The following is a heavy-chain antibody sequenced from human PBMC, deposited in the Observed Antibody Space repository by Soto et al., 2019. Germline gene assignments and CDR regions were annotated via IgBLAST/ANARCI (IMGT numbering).Heavy chain of an antibody. V-gene: IGHV3-23*01. CDR2: ISGSGGST. Sequence: EVQLLESGGGLVQPGGSLRLSCAASGFTFSSYAMSWVRQAPGKGLEWVSAISGSGGSTYYADSVKGRFTISRDNSRNALYLQMNRLRAEDTAVYYWAYSSTPCDYWGQGTLVAVSS. CDR3: AYSSTPCDY. D-gene: IGHD6-13*01. J-gene: IGHJ4*02. CDR1: GFTFSSYA.